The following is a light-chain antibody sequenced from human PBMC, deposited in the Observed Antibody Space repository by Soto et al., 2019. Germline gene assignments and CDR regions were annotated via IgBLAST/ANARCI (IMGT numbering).Light chain of an antibody. CDR1: QSLFDSDDGTTY. J-gene: IGKJ4*01. V-gene: IGKV2-40*01. CDR2: TLT. CDR3: LQGKELPVT. Sequence: DIVMTQTPLSLTVTPGDPASISCRSSQSLFDSDDGTTYLDWYLQKPGQSTQLLIYTLTYRAPGVPDRFSGSGSGTDFPLKISRVEAEDFGVYSCLQGKELPVTFGGGKKGEIK.